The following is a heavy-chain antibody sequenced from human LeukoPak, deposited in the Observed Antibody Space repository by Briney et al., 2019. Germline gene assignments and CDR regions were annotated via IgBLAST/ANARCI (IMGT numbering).Heavy chain of an antibody. V-gene: IGHV3-7*01. CDR3: ARDSAGNDY. CDR1: GFTFSTYW. CDR2: IKQDGSEK. Sequence: GGSLRLSCAASGFTFSTYWMSWVRQAPGKGLEWVANIKQDGSEKYYFDSVKGRFTISRDNAKNSLYLQMNSLRAEDTAMYYCARDSAGNDYWGQGTLVTVSS. D-gene: IGHD6-13*01. J-gene: IGHJ4*02.